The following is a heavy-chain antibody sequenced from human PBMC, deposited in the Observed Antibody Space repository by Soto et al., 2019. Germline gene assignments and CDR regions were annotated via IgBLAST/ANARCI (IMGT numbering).Heavy chain of an antibody. CDR1: GFTFSSYS. CDR3: AREVTQCFDI. V-gene: IGHV3-48*01. D-gene: IGHD2-21*02. CDR2: ISSSSSFI. Sequence: EVQLVESGGGLVQPGGSLRLSCAASGFTFSSYSMNWVRQAPGKGLEWVSFISSSSSFIYYADSVKGRFTVSRDTAKNSLYLQVNSLRAEDTAVYYCAREVTQCFDIWGQGTMVTVSS. J-gene: IGHJ3*02.